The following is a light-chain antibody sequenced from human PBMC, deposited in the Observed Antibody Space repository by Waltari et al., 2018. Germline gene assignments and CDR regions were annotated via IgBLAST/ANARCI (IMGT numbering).Light chain of an antibody. CDR1: QSVSSN. CDR3: QQYNNWLKT. J-gene: IGKJ1*01. V-gene: IGKV3-15*01. Sequence: EIGMTQSPATLSVSPGERATLPCRASQSVSSNLAWYQQKPGQAPRLLIYGASTRATGIPARFSGSGSGTEFTLTISSLQSEDFAVYYCQQYNNWLKTFGQGTKVEIK. CDR2: GAS.